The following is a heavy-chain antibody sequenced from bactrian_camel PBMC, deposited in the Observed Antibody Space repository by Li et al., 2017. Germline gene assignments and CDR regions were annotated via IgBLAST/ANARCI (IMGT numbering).Heavy chain of an antibody. V-gene: IGHV3S53*01. Sequence: HVQLVESGGGSVQAGGSLRLPCVSSGGPYAGHCMGWFRQAPGKKREGVAGIDRDGITSYADSVKGRFTISQDNAKSTLYLQMDNLKPEDTAMYYCVADPSVFPVCKIGVMRMDYRGQGTQVTVS. CDR1: GGPYAGHC. D-gene: IGHD1*01. J-gene: IGHJ4*01. CDR2: IDRDGIT. CDR3: VADPSVFPVCKIGVMRMDY.